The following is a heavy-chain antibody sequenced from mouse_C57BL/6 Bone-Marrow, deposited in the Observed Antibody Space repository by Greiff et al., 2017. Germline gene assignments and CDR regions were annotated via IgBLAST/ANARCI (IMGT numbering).Heavy chain of an antibody. D-gene: IGHD1-1*02. J-gene: IGHJ2*01. CDR1: GYTFTSYW. V-gene: IGHV1-50*01. CDR2: IDPSDSYT. CDR3: ARGWVADH. Sequence: QVQLQQPGAELVKPGASVKLSCKASGYTFTSYWMQWVKQRPGQGLEWIGEIDPSDSYTNYNQKFKGKATLTVDTSSSTAYMQLSSLTAEDSAVYYCARGWVADHWGQGTTLTVSS.